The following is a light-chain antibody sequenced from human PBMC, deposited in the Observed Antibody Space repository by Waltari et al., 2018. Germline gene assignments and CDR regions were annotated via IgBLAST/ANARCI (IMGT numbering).Light chain of an antibody. CDR2: DAS. CDR1: QSVSRT. V-gene: IGKV3-20*01. Sequence: EIVLTQSPGTLSLSPGERATLSCRASQSVSRTLAWYQQKPGQAPRLLIYDASSRATGTPDRFSGSGSGTDFSLTISRLEPEDFAVYYCQKYGSIPATFGQGTKVEIK. CDR3: QKYGSIPAT. J-gene: IGKJ1*01.